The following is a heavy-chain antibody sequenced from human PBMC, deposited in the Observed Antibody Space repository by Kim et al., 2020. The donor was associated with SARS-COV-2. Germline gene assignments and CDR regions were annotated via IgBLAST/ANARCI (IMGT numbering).Heavy chain of an antibody. CDR2: T. Sequence: TNYNPSLKSRVTISVDTSKNQFSLKLSSVTAADTAVYYCASSIQRRKVDYWGQGTLVTVSS. J-gene: IGHJ4*02. V-gene: IGHV4-34*01. D-gene: IGHD5-18*01. CDR3: ASSIQRRKVDY.